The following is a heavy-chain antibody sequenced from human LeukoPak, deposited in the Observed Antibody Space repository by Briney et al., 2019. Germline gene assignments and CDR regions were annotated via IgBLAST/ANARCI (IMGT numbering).Heavy chain of an antibody. Sequence: PGGSLRLSCAASGFTVSSNYMSWVRQAPGKGLKWVSAISGSGGSTYYADSVKGRFTISRDNSKNTLYLQMNSLRAEDTAVYYCARDSPYCSGGSCYGMDVWGQGTTVTVSS. V-gene: IGHV3-53*05. CDR3: ARDSPYCSGGSCYGMDV. J-gene: IGHJ6*02. CDR1: GFTVSSNY. D-gene: IGHD2-15*01. CDR2: ISGSGGST.